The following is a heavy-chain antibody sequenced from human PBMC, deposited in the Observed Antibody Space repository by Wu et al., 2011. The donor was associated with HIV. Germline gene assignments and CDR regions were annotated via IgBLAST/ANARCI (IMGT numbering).Heavy chain of an antibody. CDR3: ARDRRDGYYYMDV. J-gene: IGHJ6*03. CDR2: GTA. Sequence: GTANYAQKFQGRVTITADESTSTAYMELSSLRSEDTAVYYCARDRRDGYYYMDVWGKGTTVTVSS. V-gene: IGHV1-69*01. D-gene: IGHD5-24*01.